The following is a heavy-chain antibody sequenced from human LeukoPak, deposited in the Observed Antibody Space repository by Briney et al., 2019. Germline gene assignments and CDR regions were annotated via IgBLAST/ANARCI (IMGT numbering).Heavy chain of an antibody. J-gene: IGHJ5*02. Sequence: SETLSLTCAVYGGSLSNYYWSWIRQPPGKGLEWIGEINYSGSTKFNPSLKSRVTILVDMSKSQFSLELRSVTAADTAVYYCARGPASGSDFAWFDPWGQGTLVTVSS. CDR2: INYSGST. CDR3: ARGPASGSDFAWFDP. V-gene: IGHV4-34*01. D-gene: IGHD3-10*01. CDR1: GGSLSNYY.